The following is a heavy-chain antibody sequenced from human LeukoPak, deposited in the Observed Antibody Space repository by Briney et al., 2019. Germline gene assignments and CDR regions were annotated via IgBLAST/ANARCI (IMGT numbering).Heavy chain of an antibody. CDR2: ISSSSSTI. CDR1: GFTFSRLG. CDR3: AREPGYYDRAPGAFDI. V-gene: IGHV3-48*01. Sequence: GTSLRLSCAASGFTFSRLGMQWVRQAPGKGLEWVSYISSSSSTIYYADSVKGRFTISRDNAKNSLYLQMNSLRAEDTAVYYCAREPGYYDRAPGAFDIWGQGTMVTVSS. J-gene: IGHJ3*02. D-gene: IGHD3-22*01.